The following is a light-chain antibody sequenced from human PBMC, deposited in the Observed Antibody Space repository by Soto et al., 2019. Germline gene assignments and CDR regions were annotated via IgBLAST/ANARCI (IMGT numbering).Light chain of an antibody. Sequence: QLVLTQPPSASGTPGQRVTISCSGSSSNIGSHTENWYQQLPGTAPKLLIYGNNQRPSGVPDRFSASKSGTSASLAISGLQSEDEADYYCAAWNDSLNGPVIGGGTQLTVL. J-gene: IGLJ2*01. CDR3: AAWNDSLNGPV. CDR1: SSNIGSHT. V-gene: IGLV1-44*01. CDR2: GNN.